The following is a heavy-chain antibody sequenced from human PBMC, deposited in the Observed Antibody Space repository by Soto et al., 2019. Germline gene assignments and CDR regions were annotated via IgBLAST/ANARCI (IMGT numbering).Heavy chain of an antibody. J-gene: IGHJ6*02. V-gene: IGHV5-51*03. CDR2: IYPGDSDT. CDR1: GYSFTSYW. Sequence: EVQLVQSGAEVKKPGESLKISCKGSGYSFTSYWIGWVRQMPGKGLEWMGIIYPGDSDTRYSPSFQGQVTISADKSISTAYLQWSSLKASDTAMYYCAREGYDSLTGYYKTYYYYGMDVWGQGTTVTVSS. D-gene: IGHD3-9*01. CDR3: AREGYDSLTGYYKTYYYYGMDV.